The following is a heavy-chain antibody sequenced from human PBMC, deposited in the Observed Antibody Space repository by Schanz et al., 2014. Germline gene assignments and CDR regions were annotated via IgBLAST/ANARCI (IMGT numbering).Heavy chain of an antibody. CDR3: ASGVHVSSIKKGLQF. D-gene: IGHD1-1*01. CDR1: GFTFSSYA. CDR2: IATSSSTR. J-gene: IGHJ1*01. Sequence: DVQLLESGGGLVQPGGSLRLSCAASGFTFSSYAMSWVRQVPGKGLEWLSYIATSSSTRHYADSVKGRVTISRDNAKNSVSLQMRRLRVEDAAVYYCASGVHVSSIKKGLQFWGRGTLVIVSS. V-gene: IGHV3-48*01.